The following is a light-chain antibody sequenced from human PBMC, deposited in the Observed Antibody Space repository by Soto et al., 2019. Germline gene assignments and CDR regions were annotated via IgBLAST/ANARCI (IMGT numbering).Light chain of an antibody. CDR2: GAS. V-gene: IGKV3-20*01. CDR1: ESVSSN. J-gene: IGKJ4*01. CDR3: QHYDSSPLT. Sequence: TVLTQSPGTLSLSPGERATLSCRASESVSSNLAWYQQRPGQAPRLVIYGASTRATGIPARFSGGGSGTEFTLTISRLEPEDFAVYFCQHYDSSPLTFGGGTKGDIK.